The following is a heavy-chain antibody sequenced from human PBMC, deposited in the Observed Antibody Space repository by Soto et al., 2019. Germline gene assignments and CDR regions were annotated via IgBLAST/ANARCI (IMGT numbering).Heavy chain of an antibody. CDR2: MNPNSGNT. CDR1: GYTFTSYD. Sequence: ASVKVSCKASGYTFTSYDINWVRQATLQGLEWMGWMNPNSGNTGYAQKFQGRVTMTRNTSTSTAYMELSSLRSEDTAVYYCAFTHSVGWYNWFDAWSQGTLVTGSS. CDR3: AFTHSVGWYNWFDA. V-gene: IGHV1-8*01. D-gene: IGHD6-19*01. J-gene: IGHJ5*02.